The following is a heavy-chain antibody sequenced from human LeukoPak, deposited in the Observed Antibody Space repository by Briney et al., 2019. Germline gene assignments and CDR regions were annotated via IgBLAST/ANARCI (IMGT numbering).Heavy chain of an antibody. J-gene: IGHJ4*02. V-gene: IGHV3-43*01. CDR3: AKSFYGEGYFDY. CDR2: ISWDGGIT. Sequence: GGSLRLSCAASGFTFHHYSMHWVRQPPGKGLEWASLISWDGGITYYADSVRGRFTISRDNSKNSLSLEMNSLRTEDTALYYCAKSFYGEGYFDYWGQGTLVTVSS. D-gene: IGHD4-17*01. CDR1: GFTFHHYS.